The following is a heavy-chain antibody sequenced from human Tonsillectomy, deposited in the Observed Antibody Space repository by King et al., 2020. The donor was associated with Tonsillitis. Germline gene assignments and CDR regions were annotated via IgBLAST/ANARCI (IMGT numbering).Heavy chain of an antibody. J-gene: IGHJ4*02. V-gene: IGHV1-69*01. Sequence: VQLVESVADVKKPGLSVKVSGKDSGGTFSSYAISRVRQAAGQGLEWMGGSFPICGTANYAQEFQGMVTITADESTRTAYMELSSLRSEETAVYYCARDLGTVTLDYWGQGTLVTVSS. CDR1: GGTFSSYA. D-gene: IGHD4-11*01. CDR3: ARDLGTVTLDY. CDR2: SFPICGTA.